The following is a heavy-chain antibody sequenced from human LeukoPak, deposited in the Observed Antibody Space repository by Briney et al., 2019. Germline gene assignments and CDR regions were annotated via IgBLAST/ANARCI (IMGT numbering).Heavy chain of an antibody. CDR2: ISYDGSNK. Sequence: GGSLRLSCAASGFTFSSYGMPWVRQAPGKGLEWVAVISYDGSNKYYADSVKGRFTISRDNSKNTLYLQMNSLRAEDTAVYYCAKDDYGSGSYYFDYWGQGTLVTVSS. CDR3: AKDDYGSGSYYFDY. D-gene: IGHD3-10*01. CDR1: GFTFSSYG. J-gene: IGHJ4*02. V-gene: IGHV3-30*18.